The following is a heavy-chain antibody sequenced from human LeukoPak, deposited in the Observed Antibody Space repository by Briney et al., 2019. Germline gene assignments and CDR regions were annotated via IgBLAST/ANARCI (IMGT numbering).Heavy chain of an antibody. J-gene: IGHJ6*04. Sequence: PGGSLRLSCAASGFTFSDHNMDWVRQAPGKGLEWVGRTRDKGNSYTTDYAASVKGRFTISRDDSRNSMYLQMNSLKTEDTAVYYCARGAEYFYYYGMDVWGKGTTVTVSS. CDR2: TRDKGNSYTT. V-gene: IGHV3-72*01. CDR1: GFTFSDHN. D-gene: IGHD2/OR15-2a*01. CDR3: ARGAEYFYYYGMDV.